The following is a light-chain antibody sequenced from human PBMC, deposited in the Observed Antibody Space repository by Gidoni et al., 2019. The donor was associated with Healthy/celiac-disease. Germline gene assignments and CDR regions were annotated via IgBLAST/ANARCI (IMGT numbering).Light chain of an antibody. CDR3: CSYAGSSTFPYV. CDR2: EGS. CDR1: SSDVGSYNL. Sequence: QSALSQPASVSGSPGQSITISCTGTSSDVGSYNLVSWYQQHPGKAPKLMIYEGSKRPSGDSNRFSGSKSGNTASLTISGLQAEDEADYYCCSYAGSSTFPYVFGTGTKVTVL. V-gene: IGLV2-23*03. J-gene: IGLJ1*01.